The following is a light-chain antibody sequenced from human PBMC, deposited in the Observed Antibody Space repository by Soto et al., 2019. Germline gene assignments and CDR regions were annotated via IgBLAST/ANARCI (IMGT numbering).Light chain of an antibody. V-gene: IGKV3-11*01. CDR3: QQRSDWHPIT. CDR1: QSVSSY. J-gene: IGKJ5*01. CDR2: DAS. Sequence: EILLTQSPSTLSLSPGERATLSCRASQSVSSYLAGYQQKPGQAPRLLIYDASNRATGIPARFSGSESGTDFTLTISSLEHEDFAVHYCQQRSDWHPITFGQGTRLEIK.